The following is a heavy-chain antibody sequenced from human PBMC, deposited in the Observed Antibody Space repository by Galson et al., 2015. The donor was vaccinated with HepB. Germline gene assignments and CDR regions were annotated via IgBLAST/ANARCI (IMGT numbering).Heavy chain of an antibody. CDR2: IWYDGSTK. D-gene: IGHD1-26*01. Sequence: SLRLSCAASGFTFSSYAMHWVRQAPGKGLEWVAVIWYDGSTKYYADPVKGRFTISRDNSKNTLYLQMNSLRAEDTAVYFCARDSARVVDYWGQGTLVAVSS. CDR3: ARDSARVVDY. V-gene: IGHV3-33*01. CDR1: GFTFSSYA. J-gene: IGHJ4*02.